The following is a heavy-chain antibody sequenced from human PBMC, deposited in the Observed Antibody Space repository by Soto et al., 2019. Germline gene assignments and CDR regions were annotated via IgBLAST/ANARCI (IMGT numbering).Heavy chain of an antibody. CDR3: ARGWGYDSNDYYYAY. V-gene: IGHV1-69*01. J-gene: IGHJ4*02. Sequence: QVQLVQSGAEVRKPGSSVKVSCKASGGTFSRHAISWVRHAPGQGLEWMGGIIPIFGTANHAQKFHGRVTIIADESTSTVYMELSSLRSEDTAMYYCARGWGYDSNDYYYAYWGQGTLVIVSS. CDR1: GGTFSRHA. CDR2: IIPIFGTA. D-gene: IGHD3-22*01.